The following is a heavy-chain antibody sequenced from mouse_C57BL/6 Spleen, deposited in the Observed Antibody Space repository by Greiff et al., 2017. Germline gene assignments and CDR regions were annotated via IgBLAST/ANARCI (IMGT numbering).Heavy chain of an antibody. Sequence: EVQLQESGPGLVKPSQSLSLTCSVTGYSITSGYYWNWIRQFPGNKLEWMGYISYDGSNNYNPSLKNRISITRDTSKNQFFLKLNSVTTEDTATYYCARVYYGSSYGGYFDVWGTGTTVTVSS. CDR3: ARVYYGSSYGGYFDV. J-gene: IGHJ1*03. CDR2: ISYDGSN. D-gene: IGHD1-1*01. CDR1: GYSITSGYY. V-gene: IGHV3-6*01.